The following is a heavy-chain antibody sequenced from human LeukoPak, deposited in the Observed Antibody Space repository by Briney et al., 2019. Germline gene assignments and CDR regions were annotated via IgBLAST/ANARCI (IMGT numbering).Heavy chain of an antibody. J-gene: IGHJ4*02. D-gene: IGHD6-19*01. Sequence: SETLSLTCAVSGGSINSHYWGWIRQRPGKGLQWIGDIYYTGKNNYNPSLKSRVTISLDTSKDHLSLNLTSVLAADTAIYYCVRRDTGWNYFDYWGQGILVTVSS. CDR1: GGSINSHY. CDR2: IYYTGKN. V-gene: IGHV4-59*08. CDR3: VRRDTGWNYFDY.